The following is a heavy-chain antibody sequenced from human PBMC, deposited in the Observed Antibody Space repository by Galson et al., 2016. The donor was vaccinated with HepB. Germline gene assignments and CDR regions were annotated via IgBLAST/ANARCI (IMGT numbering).Heavy chain of an antibody. V-gene: IGHV3-11*01. D-gene: IGHD6-6*01. Sequence: SLRLSCAASGFTFSDYYMSWIRQAPGKGLEWVSYISSSGSTIYYADSVKGRFTISRDNAKNSLYLQMNSLRAEDTAVYYCARTRGSSSSEVFHFDYRGQGTLVTVSS. CDR1: GFTFSDYY. CDR3: ARTRGSSSSEVFHFDY. CDR2: ISSSGSTI. J-gene: IGHJ4*02.